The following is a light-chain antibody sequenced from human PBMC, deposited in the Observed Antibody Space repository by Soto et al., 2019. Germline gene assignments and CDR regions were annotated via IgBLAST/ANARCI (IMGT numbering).Light chain of an antibody. V-gene: IGKV1-9*01. J-gene: IGKJ4*01. Sequence: IQSTLSPSSLSASVGDRVTITCRSSEGINSFLARYQQKPGKAPKLLIYAASTLQSGVPSRFSGSGSGTDFTLTISSLQPEDFATYYCQQLERYPSTFGGGTKVDIK. CDR1: EGINSF. CDR3: QQLERYPST. CDR2: AAS.